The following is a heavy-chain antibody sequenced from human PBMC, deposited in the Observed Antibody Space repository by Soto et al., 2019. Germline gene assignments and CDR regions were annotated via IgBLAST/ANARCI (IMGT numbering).Heavy chain of an antibody. CDR1: DGSISSYY. V-gene: IGHV4-59*12. Sequence: SETLSLTCSVSDGSISSYYGSWIRQPPGKGLEWIGYIYYSGSTNYNPSLKSRVTISVVTSKNQFSLKLSSVTAADTAVYYCARAEHYYGSGSYLFDYWGQGTLVTVSS. J-gene: IGHJ4*02. D-gene: IGHD3-10*01. CDR2: IYYSGST. CDR3: ARAEHYYGSGSYLFDY.